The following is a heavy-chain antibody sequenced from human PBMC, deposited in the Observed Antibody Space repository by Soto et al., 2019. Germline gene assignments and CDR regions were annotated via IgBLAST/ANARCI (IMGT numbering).Heavy chain of an antibody. V-gene: IGHV3-74*01. D-gene: IGHD6-13*01. J-gene: IGHJ3*02. Sequence: TGGSLRLSCAASGFTFSSYWMHWVRQAPGKGLVWVSRINSDGSSTSYADSVKGRFTISRDNAKNTLYLQMNSLRAEDTAVYYCARVDGYSSRRQAFDIWGQGTMVTVSS. CDR3: ARVDGYSSRRQAFDI. CDR2: INSDGSST. CDR1: GFTFSSYW.